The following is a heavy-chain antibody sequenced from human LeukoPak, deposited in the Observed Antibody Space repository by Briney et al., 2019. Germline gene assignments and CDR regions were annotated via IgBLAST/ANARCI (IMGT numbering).Heavy chain of an antibody. CDR2: INPNSGGT. Sequence: ASVKVSCKASGYTFTGYYMHWVRQAPGQGLEWMGWINPNSGGTNYAQKFQGRVTMTRNTSISTAYMELSSLRSEDTAVYYCARGEGIMPAENIDYWGQGTLVTVSS. D-gene: IGHD2-2*01. J-gene: IGHJ4*02. V-gene: IGHV1-2*02. CDR1: GYTFTGYY. CDR3: ARGEGIMPAENIDY.